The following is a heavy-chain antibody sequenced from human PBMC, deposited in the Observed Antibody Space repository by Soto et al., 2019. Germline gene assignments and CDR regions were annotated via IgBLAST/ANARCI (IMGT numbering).Heavy chain of an antibody. CDR1: GFTFSSYA. V-gene: IGHV3-30-3*01. D-gene: IGHD2-15*01. Sequence: QVQLVESGGGVVQPGRSLRLSCAASGFTFSSYAMHWVRQAPGKGLEWVAVISNDGSNKYYADSVKGRFTISRDNSKNTLYLQMNSLRAEDTAVYYCARDQVYCSGGSCYSIYYYYGMDVWGQGTTVTVSS. CDR2: ISNDGSNK. CDR3: ARDQVYCSGGSCYSIYYYYGMDV. J-gene: IGHJ6*02.